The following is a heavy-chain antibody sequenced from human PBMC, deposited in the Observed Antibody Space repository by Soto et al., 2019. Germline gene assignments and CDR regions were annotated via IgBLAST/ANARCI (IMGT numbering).Heavy chain of an antibody. J-gene: IGHJ4*02. CDR2: ISDNGSNK. Sequence: GSLRLSCAASGFTFSSYAMSWVRQAPGKGLEWVSAISDNGSNKYYADSVKGRFTISRDNSKNTLYLQMISLRAEDTAMYYCAKEIRIASSSGWYGVFDYWGQGTLVTVSS. CDR3: AKEIRIASSSGWYGVFDY. D-gene: IGHD6-19*01. CDR1: GFTFSSYA. V-gene: IGHV3-23*01.